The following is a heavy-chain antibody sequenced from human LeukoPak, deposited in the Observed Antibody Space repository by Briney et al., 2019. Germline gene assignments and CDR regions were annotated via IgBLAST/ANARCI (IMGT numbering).Heavy chain of an antibody. CDR3: ASKATYSSSWYPFWDH. V-gene: IGHV4-30-2*01. D-gene: IGHD6-13*01. Sequence: SETLSLTCAVSGGSISSGGYSWSWIRQPPGKGLEWIGYIYHSGSTYYNPSLKSRVTISVDRSKNQFSLKLSSVTAADTAVYYCASKATYSSSWYPFWDHWGQGTLVTVSS. CDR1: GGSISSGGYS. CDR2: IYHSGST. J-gene: IGHJ4*02.